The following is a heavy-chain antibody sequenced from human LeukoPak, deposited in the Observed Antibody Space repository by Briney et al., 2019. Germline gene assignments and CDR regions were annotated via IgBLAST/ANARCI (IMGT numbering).Heavy chain of an antibody. J-gene: IGHJ5*02. CDR3: ARDLYCSSTSCTRMPS. CDR1: GGTFSSYT. Sequence: ASVKVSCKASGGTFSSYTISWVRQAPGQGLEWMGGIIPIFGTANYAQKFQGRVTITADESTSTAYMELSSLRSEDTAVYYCARDLYCSSTSCTRMPSWGQGTLVTVSS. D-gene: IGHD2-2*01. CDR2: IIPIFGTA. V-gene: IGHV1-69*13.